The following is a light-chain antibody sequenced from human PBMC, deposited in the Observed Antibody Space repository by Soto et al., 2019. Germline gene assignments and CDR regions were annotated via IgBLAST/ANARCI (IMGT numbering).Light chain of an antibody. J-gene: IGKJ4*01. CDR3: QQRSNWPLT. CDR1: QSIGTS. V-gene: IGKV3-11*01. CDR2: DTS. Sequence: EIVLTQSPATLSLSPGERASLSCRASQSIGTSVAWYQQKPGQAPRLLIYDTSIRATGLPARFSGSGSGTDFTLTISSLEPEDFAVYYCQQRSNWPLTFGGGTKVE.